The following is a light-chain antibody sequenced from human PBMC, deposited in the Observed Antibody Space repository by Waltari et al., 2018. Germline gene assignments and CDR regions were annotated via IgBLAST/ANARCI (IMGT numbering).Light chain of an antibody. CDR1: QTIRTTY. CDR3: QQYDISPLT. CDR2: GAF. Sequence: EIVLTQSPGTLSLSPGEGATLSCRTSQTIRTTYLAWYQQKPGQAPTLLIYGAFSRATGIPDRFNGSGSGTDFSLTISSLEPEDFATYYCQQYDISPLTFGGGTKVEIK. J-gene: IGKJ4*01. V-gene: IGKV3-20*01.